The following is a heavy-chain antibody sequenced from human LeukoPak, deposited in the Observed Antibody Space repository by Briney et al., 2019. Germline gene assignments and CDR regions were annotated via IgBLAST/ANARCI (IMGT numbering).Heavy chain of an antibody. CDR3: ARPLEGYGGNLLAVAGY. V-gene: IGHV1-46*01. Sequence: ASVKVSCKASGYTFTGYYMHWVRQAPGQGLEWMGKINPGGGGTTYAQKFQGRVTITADESTSTAYMELSSLRSEDTAVYYCARPLEGYGGNLLAVAGYWGQGTLVTVSS. J-gene: IGHJ4*02. D-gene: IGHD4-23*01. CDR2: INPGGGGT. CDR1: GYTFTGYY.